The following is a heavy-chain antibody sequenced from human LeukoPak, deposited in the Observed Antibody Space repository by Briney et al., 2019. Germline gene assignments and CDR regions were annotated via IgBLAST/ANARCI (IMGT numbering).Heavy chain of an antibody. V-gene: IGHV1-69*13. J-gene: IGHJ4*02. CDR3: ALGGYSGYSRVIFYFNY. D-gene: IGHD5-12*01. CDR1: GGTFSSYA. Sequence: SVKVSCKASGGTFSSYAISWVRQAPGQGLEWMGGIIPIFGTADYAQKFQGRVTITADESTSTAYMDLSSLTSEDTAVYYCALGGYSGYSRVIFYFNYWGQGTLVTVSS. CDR2: IIPIFGTA.